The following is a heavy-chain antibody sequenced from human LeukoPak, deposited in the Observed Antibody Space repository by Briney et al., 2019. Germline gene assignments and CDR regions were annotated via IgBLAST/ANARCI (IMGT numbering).Heavy chain of an antibody. CDR1: GFSFSSYA. CDR3: AKHYGSGTYYNYFTY. V-gene: IGHV3-23*01. J-gene: IGHJ4*02. Sequence: GGSLTLSCAVSGFSFSSYALSWVRQAPARGLEWVSAISDSGGRTYYADFVKGRFTISRDNSENTLFLQMSSLRAEDTATYYCAKHYGSGTYYNYFTYCGQGTLVSVSS. D-gene: IGHD3-10*01. CDR2: ISDSGGRT.